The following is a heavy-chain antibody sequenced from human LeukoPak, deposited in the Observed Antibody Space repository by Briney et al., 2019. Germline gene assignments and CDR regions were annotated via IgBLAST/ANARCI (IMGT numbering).Heavy chain of an antibody. J-gene: IGHJ4*02. CDR1: GGSIRNYF. CDR3: ARGPPPDFDY. CDR2: ISDSVNT. V-gene: IGHV4-59*01. Sequence: SETQSLTCSVSGGSIRNYFWSWIRQSPGKGLEWIGYISDSVNTNYNPSLESRVTMSVDTSKNQVSLKLTSVTAADTAVYYCARGPPPDFDYWGLGTLVTVSS.